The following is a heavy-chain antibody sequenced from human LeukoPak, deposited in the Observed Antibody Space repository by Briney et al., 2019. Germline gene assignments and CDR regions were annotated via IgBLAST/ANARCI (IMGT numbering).Heavy chain of an antibody. CDR3: ARILRGVIVTSFDY. CDR2: ISHAGST. J-gene: IGHJ4*02. CDR1: GYSISSGYY. V-gene: IGHV4-38-2*02. Sequence: SETLSLTCTVSGYSISSGYYWGWVRQPPGKGLEWIGSISHAGSTDYSPSLKSRVTISLDTSKNQFSLKLRPVTAADTAVYYCARILRGVIVTSFDYWARESWSPSPQ. D-gene: IGHD3-10*01.